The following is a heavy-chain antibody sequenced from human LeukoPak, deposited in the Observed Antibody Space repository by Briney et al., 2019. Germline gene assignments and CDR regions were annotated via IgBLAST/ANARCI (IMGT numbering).Heavy chain of an antibody. V-gene: IGHV1-2*02. J-gene: IGHJ4*02. D-gene: IGHD7-27*01. CDR1: GYTFTGYY. Sequence: GASVKVSCKASGYTFTGYYIHWVRQAPGQGLEWMGWINPDSGGTIYVQKFQGRVTMTRDSPISTVYMELSRLSSDDTAVYYCAGGPNWGLDYWGQGTLVTVSS. CDR2: INPDSGGT. CDR3: AGGPNWGLDY.